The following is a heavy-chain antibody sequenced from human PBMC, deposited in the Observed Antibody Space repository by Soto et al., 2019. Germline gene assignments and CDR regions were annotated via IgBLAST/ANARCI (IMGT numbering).Heavy chain of an antibody. J-gene: IGHJ3*02. Sequence: GGSLRLSCAASGLTFKNYWMSWVRQAPGKGLEWVANIKGDGSEKSYRHSVKGRFTISRDNAKNSLYLHMNSLRDEDTAVYFCARELVLGLKSAFDMWGQGTLVTVSS. CDR2: IKGDGSEK. CDR1: GLTFKNYW. V-gene: IGHV3-7*04. CDR3: ARELVLGLKSAFDM. D-gene: IGHD2-15*01.